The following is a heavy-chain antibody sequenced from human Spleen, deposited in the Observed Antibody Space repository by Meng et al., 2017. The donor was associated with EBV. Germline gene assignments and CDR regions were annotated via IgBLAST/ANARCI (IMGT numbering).Heavy chain of an antibody. D-gene: IGHD2-15*01. CDR2: IHHSGGT. CDR3: ARAGYHRPASEY. Sequence: QVQLRESGPGLVRPSGTLSLTCAVSRGFITSGDWWSWVRQSPGKGLEWIGEIHHSGGTSYNPSLKSRVTILLDMSKDQFSLRLSSVTAADTAVYYCARAGYHRPASEYWGQGTLVTVSS. V-gene: IGHV4-4*02. J-gene: IGHJ4*02. CDR1: RGFITSGDW.